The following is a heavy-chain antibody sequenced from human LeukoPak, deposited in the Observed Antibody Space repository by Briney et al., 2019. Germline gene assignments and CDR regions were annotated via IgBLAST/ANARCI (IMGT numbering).Heavy chain of an antibody. CDR3: ARGGYYYDSSGYFPSMDV. D-gene: IGHD3-22*01. V-gene: IGHV4-59*12. Sequence: PSETLSLTCTVSGGSISSYYWSWIRQPPGKGLEWIGHIYYSGSTNYNPSLKSRVTISVDTSKNQFSLKLSSMTAADTAVYYCARGGYYYDSSGYFPSMDVWGKGTTVTVSS. J-gene: IGHJ6*03. CDR1: GGSISSYY. CDR2: IYYSGST.